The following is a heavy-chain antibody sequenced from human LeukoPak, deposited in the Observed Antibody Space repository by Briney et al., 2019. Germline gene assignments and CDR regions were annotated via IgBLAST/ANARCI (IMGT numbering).Heavy chain of an antibody. Sequence: GGSLRLSCTASGFTFGDYAMSWFRQAPGKGLEWVGFIRSKAYGGTTEYAASVKGRFTISRDDSKSIAYLQMNGLKTEDTAVYYCTRASARYSSGWYYFDYWGQGTLVTVSS. V-gene: IGHV3-49*03. CDR1: GFTFGDYA. J-gene: IGHJ4*02. CDR3: TRASARYSSGWYYFDY. D-gene: IGHD6-19*01. CDR2: IRSKAYGGTT.